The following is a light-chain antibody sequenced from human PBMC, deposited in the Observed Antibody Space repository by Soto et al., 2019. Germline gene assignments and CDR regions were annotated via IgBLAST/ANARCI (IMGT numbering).Light chain of an antibody. CDR3: QQSYSLPYT. V-gene: IGKV1-39*01. CDR1: QSIDNF. J-gene: IGKJ2*01. Sequence: IQRTQSPSSLSASVGDRVTITCRPSQSIDNFLNWYQQKPGKAPNLLIYAASSLQSGVSSRFSGSGSGTDFTLTISSLQPEDSATYYCQQSYSLPYTFGQGTKVDIK. CDR2: AAS.